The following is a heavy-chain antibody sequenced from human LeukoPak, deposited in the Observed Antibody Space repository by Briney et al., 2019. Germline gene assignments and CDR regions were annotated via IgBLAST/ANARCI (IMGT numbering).Heavy chain of an antibody. CDR2: IYYLGTT. V-gene: IGHV4-31*03. CDR3: ARLNYYDSGSLTYSFDY. D-gene: IGHD3-10*01. CDR1: GGSISSGTYY. Sequence: SETLSLTCTVSGGSISSGTYYYCSWIRQHPGEAPEWMGYIYYLGTTYYNPSLKSRVSISVATSENQFSLKLTSVTAADTAVYYCARLNYYDSGSLTYSFDYWGQGTLVTVSP. J-gene: IGHJ4*02.